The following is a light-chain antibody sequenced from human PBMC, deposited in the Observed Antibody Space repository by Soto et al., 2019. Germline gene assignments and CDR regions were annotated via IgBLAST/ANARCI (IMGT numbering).Light chain of an antibody. Sequence: EIVLTQSPGTLSLSPGERVTLSCRASQSVSSSYLTWYQQKPGQGPRLLIYGASSRATGTPDRFSGSGSGTDFTLTINRLEPEDFALYYCQQYGSSPPTFGQGTKVDIK. CDR2: GAS. J-gene: IGKJ1*01. CDR1: QSVSSSY. V-gene: IGKV3-20*01. CDR3: QQYGSSPPT.